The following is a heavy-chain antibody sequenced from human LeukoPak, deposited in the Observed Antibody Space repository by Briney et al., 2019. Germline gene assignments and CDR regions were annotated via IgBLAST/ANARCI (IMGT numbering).Heavy chain of an antibody. D-gene: IGHD6-19*01. CDR3: ARGSSLAAVARGFDY. CDR2: IYSGGSA. Sequence: GGSLRLSCAASGFTVSSNYMGWVRQAPGKGLDWVSVIYSGGSAYHAESVKGRFTISRDSSKNTLHLQMNSLTAEDTAVYYCARGSSLAAVARGFDYWGQGTLVTVSS. V-gene: IGHV3-66*02. J-gene: IGHJ4*02. CDR1: GFTVSSNY.